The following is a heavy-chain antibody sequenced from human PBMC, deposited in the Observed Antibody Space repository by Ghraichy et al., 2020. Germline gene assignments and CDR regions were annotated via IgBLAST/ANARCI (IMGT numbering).Heavy chain of an antibody. CDR2: IYHSGST. CDR1: GGSISSSGYS. V-gene: IGHV4-30-2*01. D-gene: IGHD4-17*01. CDR3: ARGGDYQYYNYGMDV. Sequence: LRLSCAVSGGSISSSGYSWSWIRQPPGKGLEWIGYIYHSGSTYYNPSLKSRVTISVDRSKNQLSLKLSSVTAADTAVYYCARGGDYQYYNYGMDVWGQWTTVTVSS. J-gene: IGHJ6*02.